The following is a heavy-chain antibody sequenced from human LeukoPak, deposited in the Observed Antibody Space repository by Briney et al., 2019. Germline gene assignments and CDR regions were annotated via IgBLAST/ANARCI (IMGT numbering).Heavy chain of an antibody. D-gene: IGHD3-16*01. CDR1: GGSTSSNSFY. CDR2: IYYSGST. V-gene: IGHV4-39*07. Sequence: SGSLFLSCAVAGGSTSSNSFYWGWVRGPPREGLGWIGSIYYSGSTYYTPSLKSRVTISVDTSKNQFSLKLSSVTAADTAVYYCARAGRGPGGIDYWGQGTLVTVSS. J-gene: IGHJ4*02. CDR3: ARAGRGPGGIDY.